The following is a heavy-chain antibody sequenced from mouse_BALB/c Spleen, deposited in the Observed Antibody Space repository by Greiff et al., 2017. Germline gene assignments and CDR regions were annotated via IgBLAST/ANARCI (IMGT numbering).Heavy chain of an antibody. CDR1: GFTFSSYT. CDR3: ARGYGNLWFAY. Sequence: EVKVVESGGGLVQPGGSLKLSCAASGFTFSSYTMSWVRQTPEKRLEWVAYISNGGGSTYYPDTVKGRFTISRDNAKNTLYLQMSSLKSEDTAMYYCARGYGNLWFAYWGQGTLVTVSA. D-gene: IGHD2-1*01. CDR2: ISNGGGST. V-gene: IGHV5-12-2*01. J-gene: IGHJ3*01.